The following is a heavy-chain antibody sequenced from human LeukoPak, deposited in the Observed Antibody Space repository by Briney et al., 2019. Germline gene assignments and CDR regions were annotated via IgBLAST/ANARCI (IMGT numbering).Heavy chain of an antibody. CDR3: AREAYSSGWYYFDY. CDR1: GFTFSSYA. CDR2: ISGNGGST. D-gene: IGHD6-19*01. V-gene: IGHV3-23*01. J-gene: IGHJ4*02. Sequence: GGSLRLSCAASGFTFSSYAISWVRQAPGKGLEWVSTISGNGGSTYYADSVKGRFTISRDNSKNTLDLQMNGLRDEDTAVYYCAREAYSSGWYYFDYWGQGTLVTVSS.